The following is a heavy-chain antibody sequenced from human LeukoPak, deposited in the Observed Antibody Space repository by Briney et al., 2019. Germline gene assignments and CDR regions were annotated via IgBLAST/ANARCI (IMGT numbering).Heavy chain of an antibody. J-gene: IGHJ4*02. CDR2: IKEDGSVK. CDR1: GFTFSNYW. V-gene: IGHV3-7*01. Sequence: GGSLRLSCAASGFTFSNYWMNWVRQAPGKGLEWVANIKEDGSVKYYVDSVKGRFTVSRDNAKNPLYLQMNSLRVEDTAVYYCASRPGWGQGTLVTVSS. CDR3: ASRPG.